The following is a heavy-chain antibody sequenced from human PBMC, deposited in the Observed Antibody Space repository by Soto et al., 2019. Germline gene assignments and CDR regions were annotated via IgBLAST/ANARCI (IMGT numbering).Heavy chain of an antibody. CDR1: GYTFTNYG. Sequence: GASVKVSCKASGYTFTNYGVSWVRHAPGQGLEWMGWIGGYKGNTNYAQKLQGRVTLTTDTSTSTAYMELRSLRSDDTAVYYCAPHTLDTGMPSGYWGQGTLVTVSS. CDR2: IGGYKGNT. V-gene: IGHV1-18*01. J-gene: IGHJ4*02. D-gene: IGHD5-18*01. CDR3: APHTLDTGMPSGY.